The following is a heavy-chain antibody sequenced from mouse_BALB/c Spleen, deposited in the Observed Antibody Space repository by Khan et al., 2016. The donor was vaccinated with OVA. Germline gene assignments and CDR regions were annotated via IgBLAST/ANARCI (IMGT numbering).Heavy chain of an antibody. CDR2: IWGGGGT. CDR3: ARAYYRYDGYYAMDY. J-gene: IGHJ4*01. D-gene: IGHD2-14*01. V-gene: IGHV2-6-4*01. Sequence: QVQLQQSGPGLMAPSQSLSITCTVSGFSLSRYNIHWVRQPPGKGLEWLGMIWGGGGTDYNSTLKSRLNISKDNSKSQVFLKMNSLQTDDTAMYYCARAYYRYDGYYAMDYWGQGTSVTVSS. CDR1: GFSLSRYN.